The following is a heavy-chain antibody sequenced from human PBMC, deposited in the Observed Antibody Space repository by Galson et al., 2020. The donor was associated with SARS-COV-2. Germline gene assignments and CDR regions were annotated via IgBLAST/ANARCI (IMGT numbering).Heavy chain of an antibody. CDR3: ARSIAAAGPISLYYYYYGMDV. CDR1: GYSFTSYW. D-gene: IGHD6-13*01. J-gene: IGHJ6*02. Sequence: KIGESLKISCKGSGYSFTSYWIGWVRQMPGKGLEWMGIIYPGDSDTRYSPSFQGQVTISADKSISTAYLQWSSLKASDTAMYYCARSIAAAGPISLYYYYYGMDVWGQGTTVTVSS. CDR2: IYPGDSDT. V-gene: IGHV5-51*01.